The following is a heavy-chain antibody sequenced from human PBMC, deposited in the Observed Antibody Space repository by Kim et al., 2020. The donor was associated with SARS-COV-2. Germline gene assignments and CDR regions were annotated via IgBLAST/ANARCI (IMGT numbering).Heavy chain of an antibody. CDR1: GFTFSSYA. CDR2: ISGSGGST. D-gene: IGHD3-22*01. V-gene: IGHV3-23*01. CDR3: AKASTPTWLLKAY. J-gene: IGHJ4*02. Sequence: GGSLRLSCAASGFTFSSYAMSGVRQAPGKGLEWVSAISGSGGSTYYADSVKGRFTISRDNSKNTLYLQMNSLRAEDTAVYYCAKASTPTWLLKAYWGQGTLVTVSS.